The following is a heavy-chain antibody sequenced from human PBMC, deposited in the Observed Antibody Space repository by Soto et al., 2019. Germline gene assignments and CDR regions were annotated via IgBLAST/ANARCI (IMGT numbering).Heavy chain of an antibody. Sequence: GGALRLSCAASGVTFSSYDMHWVRQAPGKGLEGGAVISYEGNNKYYADSVKGRFTISRDNSKNTLYLQMNSLRPEDTAVSFCATEMTTIHLRYFFDYWGQGTLVTVSS. CDR2: ISYEGNNK. CDR1: GVTFSSYD. J-gene: IGHJ4*02. V-gene: IGHV3-30-3*01. CDR3: ATEMTTIHLRYFFDY. D-gene: IGHD4-4*01.